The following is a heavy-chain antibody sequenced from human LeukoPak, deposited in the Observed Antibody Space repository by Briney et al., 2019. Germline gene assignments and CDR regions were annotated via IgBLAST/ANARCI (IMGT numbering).Heavy chain of an antibody. J-gene: IGHJ6*03. D-gene: IGHD3-3*01. Sequence: PSETLSLTCAVYGGSFSGYYWSWIRQPPGKGLEWIGEVNHSGSTNYNPSLKSRVTISVDTSKNQFSLKLSSVTAADTAVYYCARVSGVVMAYGYYYYMDVWGKGTTVTISS. CDR2: VNHSGST. CDR1: GGSFSGYY. V-gene: IGHV4-34*01. CDR3: ARVSGVVMAYGYYYYMDV.